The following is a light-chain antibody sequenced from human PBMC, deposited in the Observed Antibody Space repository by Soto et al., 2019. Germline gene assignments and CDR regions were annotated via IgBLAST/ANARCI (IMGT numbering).Light chain of an antibody. V-gene: IGKV3-15*01. CDR3: QQYDKWPHT. J-gene: IGKJ2*01. Sequence: EMVMTQSPATLSVSPGERATLSCRASQNLSRNLAWYQQQPGQAPRLLIFYASTRATGIPARFSGSGSGTDFTITISSLQSEDFAVYYCQQYDKWPHTFGQGTKLEIK. CDR1: QNLSRN. CDR2: YAS.